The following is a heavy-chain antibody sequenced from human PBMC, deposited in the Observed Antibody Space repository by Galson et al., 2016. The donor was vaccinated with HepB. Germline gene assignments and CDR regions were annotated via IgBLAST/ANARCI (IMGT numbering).Heavy chain of an antibody. V-gene: IGHV3-74*01. Sequence: WVRQVPGKGLAWVSRINSDGTITNYADSVKGRFTISGDNAKNTLYLQMNSLRAEDTAVYFCVRDHSVVPTTAYNWFDPWGRGTLVTVSS. CDR2: INSDGTIT. J-gene: IGHJ5*02. CDR3: VRDHSVVPTTAYNWFDP. D-gene: IGHD4-23*01.